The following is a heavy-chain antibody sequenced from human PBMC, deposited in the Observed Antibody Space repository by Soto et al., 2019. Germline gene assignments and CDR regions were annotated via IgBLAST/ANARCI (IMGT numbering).Heavy chain of an antibody. CDR1: CGSISSSRYY. CDR3: ARHIDGSRKASFDY. D-gene: IGHD3-16*02. CDR2: IYYSGTT. Sequence: SETPSITSTVSCGSISSSRYYWAWVRQPPGKGLEWIGSIYYSGTTYYNPSLKSRVTISEDTSKNQFSLKLSSVTAADTAVFYCARHIDGSRKASFDYWGQGTLVT. V-gene: IGHV4-39*01. J-gene: IGHJ4*02.